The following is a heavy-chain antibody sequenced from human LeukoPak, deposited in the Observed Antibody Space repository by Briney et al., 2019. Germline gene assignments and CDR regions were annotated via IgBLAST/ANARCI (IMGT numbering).Heavy chain of an antibody. D-gene: IGHD3-10*01. CDR3: ASIIAGSNWFDP. J-gene: IGHJ5*02. CDR1: GGSISSYY. V-gene: IGHV4-59*01. Sequence: SETLSLTCTVSGGSISSYYWSWIRQPPGEGLEWIGYIYYSGSTNYNPSLESRVTISVDTSKNQFSLKLSSVTAADTAVYYCASIIAGSNWFDPWGQGTLVTVSS. CDR2: IYYSGST.